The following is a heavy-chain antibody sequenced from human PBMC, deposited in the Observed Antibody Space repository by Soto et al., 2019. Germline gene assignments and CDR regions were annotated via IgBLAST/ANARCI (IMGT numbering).Heavy chain of an antibody. Sequence: PGGSLRLSCAASGFTFSSYWMSWVRQAPGKGLEWVANIKQDGSEKYYVDSVKGRFTISRDNAKNSLYLQMNSLRAEDTAVYYCARVDYDSSGYLPFDYWGQGTLVTVSS. J-gene: IGHJ4*02. CDR1: GFTFSSYW. CDR3: ARVDYDSSGYLPFDY. V-gene: IGHV3-7*03. CDR2: IKQDGSEK. D-gene: IGHD3-22*01.